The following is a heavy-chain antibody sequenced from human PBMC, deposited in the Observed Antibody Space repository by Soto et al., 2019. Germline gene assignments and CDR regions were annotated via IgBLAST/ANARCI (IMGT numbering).Heavy chain of an antibody. CDR1: GYTFDDYG. CDR2: INWNGGST. J-gene: IGHJ3*02. D-gene: IGHD3-22*01. V-gene: IGHV3-20*04. CDR3: ARGHGTHYYDSSGYRDAFDI. Sequence: PGGSLRLSCAASGYTFDDYGISWVRQAPGKGLEWVSGINWNGGSTGYADSVKGRFTISRDNAKNSLYMQMNSLRAEDTALYYCARGHGTHYYDSSGYRDAFDIWGQGTMVTVS.